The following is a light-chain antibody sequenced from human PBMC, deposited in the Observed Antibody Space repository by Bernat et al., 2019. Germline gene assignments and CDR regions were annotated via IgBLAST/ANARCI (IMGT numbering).Light chain of an antibody. CDR3: QQYNSDLHVT. CDR2: GVS. J-gene: IGKJ2*01. Sequence: DMQVTQSPSTLSASVGNRVTITCRGSQSILHWLAWYQQKPGNAPKLLIYGVSTLESGVPSRFSGGGSGTEFTLTISSLQPEDFATYYCQQYNSDLHVTFGQGTKLEIK. V-gene: IGKV1-5*03. CDR1: QSILHW.